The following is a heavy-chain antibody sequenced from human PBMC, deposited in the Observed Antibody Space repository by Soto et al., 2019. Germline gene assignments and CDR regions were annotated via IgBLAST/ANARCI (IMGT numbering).Heavy chain of an antibody. J-gene: IGHJ3*02. CDR3: ARVPIVVVPAARKRWGAFDI. V-gene: IGHV4-31*03. Sequence: QVQLQESGPGLVKPSQTLSLTCTVPGGSISSGGYYWSWIRQHPGKGLEWIGYIYYSGSTYYNPSLKSRVTISVDTSKNQFSLKLSSVTAADTAVYYCARVPIVVVPAARKRWGAFDIWGQGTMVTVSS. D-gene: IGHD2-2*01. CDR2: IYYSGST. CDR1: GGSISSGGYY.